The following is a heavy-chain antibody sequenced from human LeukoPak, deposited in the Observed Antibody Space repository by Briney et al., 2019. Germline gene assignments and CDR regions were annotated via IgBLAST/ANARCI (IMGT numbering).Heavy chain of an antibody. CDR3: ARRWCSSTSCQFDY. CDR2: ISAYNGNT. CDR1: GYTFTSYG. V-gene: IGHV1-18*01. D-gene: IGHD2-2*01. J-gene: IGHJ4*02. Sequence: ASVKVSCKASGYTFTSYGISWVRQAPGQGLEWMGWISAYNGNTNYAQNFQGRVTMTRDTSTSTVYMELSSLRSDDTAVYYCARRWCSSTSCQFDYWGQGTLVTVSS.